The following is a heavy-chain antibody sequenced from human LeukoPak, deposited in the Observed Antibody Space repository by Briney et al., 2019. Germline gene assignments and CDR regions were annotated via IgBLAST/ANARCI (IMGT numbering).Heavy chain of an antibody. Sequence: PGESLKISFKGFGYSFAYYWIGWVRQMPGKGLEWMGIIYPGDSDTRYSPSFQGQVTISADKSISTAYLQWSSLRASDTAMYYYARCGEMATISSCYFDYWGQGTLVTVSS. CDR1: GYSFAYYW. V-gene: IGHV5-51*01. D-gene: IGHD5-24*01. CDR3: ARCGEMATISSCYFDY. J-gene: IGHJ4*02. CDR2: IYPGDSDT.